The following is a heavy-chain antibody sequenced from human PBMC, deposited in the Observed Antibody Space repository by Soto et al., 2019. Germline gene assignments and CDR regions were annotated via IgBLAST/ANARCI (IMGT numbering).Heavy chain of an antibody. V-gene: IGHV3-48*03. J-gene: IGHJ6*02. CDR1: GFTFSSYE. CDR3: ARGDIALGYGMDV. CDR2: ISSSGSTI. Sequence: HPGGSLRLSCAASGFTFSSYEMNWGRQAPGKGLEWVSYISSSGSTIYYADSVKGRLTISRDNAKNSLYLKMNSLRAEDTAVYYCARGDIALGYGMDVWGQGTTVTVS. D-gene: IGHD5-12*01.